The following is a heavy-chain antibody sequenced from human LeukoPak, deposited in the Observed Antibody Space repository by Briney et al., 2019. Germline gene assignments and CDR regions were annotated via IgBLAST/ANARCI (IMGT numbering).Heavy chain of an antibody. J-gene: IGHJ4*02. V-gene: IGHV3-23*01. Sequence: GGYLRLSCAASGFTFSSYAMSWVRQAPGKGLEWVSAISGSGGSTYYADSVKGRFTIARDNSKNTLYLQMNSLRAEDTAVYYCALSIVVVPAAAYFDYWGQGTLVTVSS. D-gene: IGHD2-2*01. CDR3: ALSIVVVPAAAYFDY. CDR2: ISGSGGST. CDR1: GFTFSSYA.